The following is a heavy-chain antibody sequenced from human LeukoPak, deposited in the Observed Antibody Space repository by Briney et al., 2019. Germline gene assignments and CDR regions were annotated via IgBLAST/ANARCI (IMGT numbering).Heavy chain of an antibody. Sequence: SVKVSCKASGGIFSRYAISWVRQVPGQGLEWMGGLVPIFGTPNYAQKFQGRVTITTDESTDESTGTAYMELSGLKSEDTAVYYCARGGETAAGISSFFDCWGQGTLVTVSS. J-gene: IGHJ4*02. CDR2: LVPIFGTP. V-gene: IGHV1-69*05. CDR1: GGIFSRYA. D-gene: IGHD6-13*01. CDR3: ARGGETAAGISSFFDC.